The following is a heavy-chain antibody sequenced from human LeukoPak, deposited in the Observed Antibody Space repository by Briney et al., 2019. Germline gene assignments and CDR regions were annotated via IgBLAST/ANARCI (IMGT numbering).Heavy chain of an antibody. CDR2: INPNSGGT. Sequence: EASVKVSCKASGYTFTGYYMHWVRQAPGQGLEWMGWINPNSGGTNYAQKFQGRVTMTRDTSISTAYMELSRLRSDDTAVYYCARDNGYSYGLYYYDSSGYYRRGAFDIWGQGTMVTVSS. CDR1: GYTFTGYY. V-gene: IGHV1-2*02. D-gene: IGHD3-22*01. J-gene: IGHJ3*02. CDR3: ARDNGYSYGLYYYDSSGYYRRGAFDI.